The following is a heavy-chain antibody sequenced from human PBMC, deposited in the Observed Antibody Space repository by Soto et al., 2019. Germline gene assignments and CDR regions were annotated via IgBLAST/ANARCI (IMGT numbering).Heavy chain of an antibody. J-gene: IGHJ4*02. V-gene: IGHV4-39*01. D-gene: IGHD3-10*01. Sequence: QLQLQESGPGLVKPSETLSLTCTVSGGSISSSSYYWGWIRQPPGKGLEWIGRIYYSGSTYYNPSLKSRVTIAVHPANNQFSLELSSVTAADTAVYYCATLWGQDWGQGTLVTVSS. CDR1: GGSISSSSYY. CDR2: IYYSGST. CDR3: ATLWGQD.